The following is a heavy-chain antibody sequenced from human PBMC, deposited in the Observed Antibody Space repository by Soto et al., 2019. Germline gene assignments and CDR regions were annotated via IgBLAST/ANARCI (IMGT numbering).Heavy chain of an antibody. CDR2: ISDSGATT. V-gene: IGHV3-23*01. Sequence: SLRLSCAASGFPFGENAMSWVRQAPGKGLEWVSGISDSGATTYYADSVRGRFTISRDNSKNTLYLQMKSLRAEDSASYYCAKEDTSSGSLDYWGQGALVTVSS. CDR1: GFPFGENA. J-gene: IGHJ4*02. D-gene: IGHD6-19*01. CDR3: AKEDTSSGSLDY.